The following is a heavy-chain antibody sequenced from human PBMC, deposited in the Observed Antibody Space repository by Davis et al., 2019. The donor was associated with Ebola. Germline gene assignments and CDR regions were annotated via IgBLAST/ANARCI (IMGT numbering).Heavy chain of an antibody. Sequence: SETLSLTCSVSGGSINNYYWSWIRQPPGKGLEWIGEINHSGSTNYKPSLKSRVTISVDTSKNQFSLKLSSVTAADTAVYYCARHCSSTSCSYFDYWGQGTLVTVSS. D-gene: IGHD2-2*01. CDR1: GGSINNYY. CDR2: INHSGST. V-gene: IGHV4-34*01. CDR3: ARHCSSTSCSYFDY. J-gene: IGHJ4*02.